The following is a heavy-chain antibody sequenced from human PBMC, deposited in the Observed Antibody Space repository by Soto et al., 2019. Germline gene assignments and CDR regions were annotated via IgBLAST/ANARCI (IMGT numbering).Heavy chain of an antibody. D-gene: IGHD2-15*01. J-gene: IGHJ5*01. V-gene: IGHV1-18*01. CDR3: ARDRVDLPLDS. CDR1: GYTFTSFG. Sequence: VQLVQSGAEVKKPGASVKVSCQTSGYTFTSFGVSWVRQAPGQGLDWMGWISANNGNTNYAQKFQGRVTMTTDTSTSTAYMELRSLRSDDTAVYYCARDRVDLPLDSWGQGTLVTVSS. CDR2: ISANNGNT.